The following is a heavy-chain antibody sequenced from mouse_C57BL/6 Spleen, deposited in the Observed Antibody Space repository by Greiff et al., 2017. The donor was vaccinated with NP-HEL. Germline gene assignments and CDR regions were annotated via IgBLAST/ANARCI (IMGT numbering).Heavy chain of an antibody. CDR3: ARAVYYGSSRFAD. CDR2: INPSTGGT. D-gene: IGHD1-1*01. CDR1: GYSFNGYY. Sequence: EVQLQQSGPELVKPGASVKISCKASGYSFNGYYMNWVKQSPEKSLEWIGEINPSTGGTTYNPKFKAKATLTVDKSSSTAYMQLKRLTSEDSAVYYCARAVYYGSSRFADWGQGTLVTVSA. J-gene: IGHJ3*01. V-gene: IGHV1-42*01.